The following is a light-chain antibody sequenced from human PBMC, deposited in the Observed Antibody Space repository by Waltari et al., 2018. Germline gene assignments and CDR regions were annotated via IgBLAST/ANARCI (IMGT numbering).Light chain of an antibody. CDR1: NSNIGPGNA. Sequence: QSILTQPPSVSGAPGQRVTISCTGNNSNIGPGNAVHWYQQLPRTAPKLLIYANNNRPSGVPDRFSGSKSGTSASLAIAGLQAEDEADYYCQSYDSSLRVFGGGTKLTVL. CDR2: ANN. J-gene: IGLJ3*02. CDR3: QSYDSSLRV. V-gene: IGLV1-40*01.